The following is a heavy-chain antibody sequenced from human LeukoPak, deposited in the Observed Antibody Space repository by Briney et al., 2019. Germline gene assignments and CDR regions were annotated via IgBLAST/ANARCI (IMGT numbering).Heavy chain of an antibody. CDR1: GYSFTSYW. V-gene: IGHV5-51*01. D-gene: IGHD5-24*01. CDR3: ARLRDAYPDY. J-gene: IGHJ4*02. CDR2: IYPGDSDS. Sequence: PGESLKISGKGTGYSFTSYWIGWVGQVPGKGLEWMGIIYPGDSDSRYSPSFQGKVTISADKSISTAYLQWNSLKASDTAMYYCARLRDAYPDYWGQGTLITVSS.